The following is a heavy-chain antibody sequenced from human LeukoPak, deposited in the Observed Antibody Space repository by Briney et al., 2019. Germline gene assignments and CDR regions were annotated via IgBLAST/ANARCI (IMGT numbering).Heavy chain of an antibody. Sequence: VGSLRLSCEASGFTLTDNWMSWVRQAPGKGLEWLANIKQDGSVKYYVDSVKGRFTISRDNAKNSLFLQMNSLRAEDTAVYYCARDVGWDSSLVTTTRSDYWGQGTLVTVSS. CDR2: IKQDGSVK. J-gene: IGHJ4*02. CDR1: GFTLTDNW. CDR3: ARDVGWDSSLVTTTRSDY. V-gene: IGHV3-7*01. D-gene: IGHD2-21*02.